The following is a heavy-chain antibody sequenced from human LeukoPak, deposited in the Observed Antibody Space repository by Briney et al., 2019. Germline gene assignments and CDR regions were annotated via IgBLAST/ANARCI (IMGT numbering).Heavy chain of an antibody. CDR1: GFTFTTFW. D-gene: IGHD2-2*03. CDR3: ARDLHGSPDY. J-gene: IGHJ4*02. Sequence: GGSLRLSCAASGFTFTTFWMNWVRQAPGEGLVWVSLINTDGRTTTYADSVKGRFTISRDNAKNTLYLQMNSLRAEDTAVYYCARDLHGSPDYWSQGTLVTVSS. CDR2: INTDGRTT. V-gene: IGHV3-74*01.